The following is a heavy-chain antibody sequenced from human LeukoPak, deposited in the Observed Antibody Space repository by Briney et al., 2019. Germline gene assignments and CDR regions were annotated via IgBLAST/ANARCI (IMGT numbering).Heavy chain of an antibody. CDR3: AKDGCSGGSCTFDY. CDR1: GFTFSSYA. J-gene: IGHJ4*02. Sequence: GGSLRLSCAASGFTFSSYAMSWVRQAPGRGLEWVSAISGSGGSTYYADSVKGRFTISRDNSKNTLYLQMNSLRAEDTAVYYCAKDGCSGGSCTFDYWGQGTLVTVSS. CDR2: ISGSGGST. D-gene: IGHD2-15*01. V-gene: IGHV3-23*01.